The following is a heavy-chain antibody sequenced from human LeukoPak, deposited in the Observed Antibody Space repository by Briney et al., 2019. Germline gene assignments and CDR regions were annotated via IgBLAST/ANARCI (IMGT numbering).Heavy chain of an antibody. CDR2: IIPIFGTA. D-gene: IGHD3-10*01. Sequence: GASVKVSCKASGGTFSSYTISWVRQAPGQGLEWMGGIIPIFGTANYAQKFQGRVTITADESTSTAYMELSSLRSEDTAVYYCARGNDGSGSPSYYFYYMDVWAKGPRSPSP. J-gene: IGHJ6*03. CDR3: ARGNDGSGSPSYYFYYMDV. CDR1: GGTFSSYT. V-gene: IGHV1-69*01.